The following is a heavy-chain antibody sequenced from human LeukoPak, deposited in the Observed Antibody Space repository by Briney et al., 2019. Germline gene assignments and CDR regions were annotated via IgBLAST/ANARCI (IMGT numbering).Heavy chain of an antibody. CDR1: AGSISSHY. Sequence: SETLSLTCSVPAGSISSHYWSWIRQSPVKGLEWIGYVSYTGSITYNPSLKSRVTISLETSKKQFSLMLTSVTAADTAVYFCARFGRLSGYYDAFDIWGPGTVVTVSS. CDR3: ARFGRLSGYYDAFDI. CDR2: VSYTGSI. J-gene: IGHJ3*02. V-gene: IGHV4-59*11. D-gene: IGHD3-3*01.